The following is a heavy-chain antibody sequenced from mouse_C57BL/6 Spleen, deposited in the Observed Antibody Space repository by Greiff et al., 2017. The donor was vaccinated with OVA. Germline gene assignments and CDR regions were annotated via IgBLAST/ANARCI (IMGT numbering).Heavy chain of an antibody. D-gene: IGHD3-2*02. CDR3: ASQGGQAWFAY. CDR2: IWGVGST. J-gene: IGHJ3*01. CDR1: GFSLTSYG. V-gene: IGHV2-6*01. Sequence: AQLQQSGPGLVAPSQSLSITCTVSGFSLTSYGVDWVRQSPGKGLEWLGVIWGVGSTNYNSALKSRLSISKDNSKSQVFLKMNSLQTDDTAMYYCASQGGQAWFAYWGQGTLVTVSA.